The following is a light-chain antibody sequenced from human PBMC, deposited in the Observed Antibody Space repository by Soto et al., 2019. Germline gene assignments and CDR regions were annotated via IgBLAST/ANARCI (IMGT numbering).Light chain of an antibody. CDR3: QQYNSYSPET. J-gene: IGKJ1*01. Sequence: IQMTQSPSTLSGAVGDGVTITCRASQTISSWLAWYQQKPGKAPKLLIYDSSSLESGVPSRFSGSGSGTEFTLTISSLQPDDFATYYCQQYNSYSPETFGQGTKVDIK. CDR2: DSS. CDR1: QTISSW. V-gene: IGKV1-5*01.